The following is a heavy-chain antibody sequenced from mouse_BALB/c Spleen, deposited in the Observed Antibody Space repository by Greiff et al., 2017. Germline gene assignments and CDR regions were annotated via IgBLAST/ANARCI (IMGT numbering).Heavy chain of an antibody. Sequence: EVKLMESGPGLVKPSQSLSLTCTVTGYSITSDYAWNWIRQFPGNKLEWMGYISYSGSTSYNPSLKSRISITRDTSKNQFFLQLNSVTTEDTATYYCARAHYFYYFDYWGQGTTLTVSS. CDR3: ARAHYFYYFDY. CDR1: GYSITSDYA. CDR2: ISYSGST. D-gene: IGHD1-1*01. V-gene: IGHV3-2*02. J-gene: IGHJ2*01.